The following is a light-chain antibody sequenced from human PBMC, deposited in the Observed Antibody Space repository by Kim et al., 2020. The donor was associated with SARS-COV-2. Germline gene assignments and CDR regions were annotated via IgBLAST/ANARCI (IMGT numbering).Light chain of an antibody. V-gene: IGKV2D-29*01. CDR1: QSLLHSDGKIS. J-gene: IGKJ2*03. CDR2: EVS. CDR3: MQGLQRLYS. Sequence: LVMTQTPLSLSVTXGQPASISCKSSQSLLHSDGKISLYWYLQKPGQPPQLLIYEVSKRFSGVPERFSGSGSGTDFTLKISRVEAEDVGLYYCMQGLQRLYSFSQGTKLEI.